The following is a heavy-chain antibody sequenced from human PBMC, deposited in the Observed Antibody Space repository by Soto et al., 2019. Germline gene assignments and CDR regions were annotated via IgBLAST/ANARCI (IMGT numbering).Heavy chain of an antibody. Sequence: EVQLVESGGGLVQPGGSLRLSCAASGFTLSSYWMHWVRQPPGKGRVWISRLKSDGTSTTYADSVKGRITISRDNAKNTLYLEMNSLRAENTAVYYCAREEYAVYHYYTMDVWGQGTSVTVSS. V-gene: IGHV3-74*01. D-gene: IGHD3-3*01. CDR3: AREEYAVYHYYTMDV. J-gene: IGHJ6*02. CDR1: GFTLSSYW. CDR2: LKSDGTST.